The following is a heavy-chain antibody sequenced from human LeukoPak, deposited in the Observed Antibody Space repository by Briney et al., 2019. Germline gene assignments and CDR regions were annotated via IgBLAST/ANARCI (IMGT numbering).Heavy chain of an antibody. CDR1: GGSISSGSYY. J-gene: IGHJ5*02. CDR2: IYTSGST. D-gene: IGHD4-23*01. V-gene: IGHV4-61*02. Sequence: PSQTLSLTCTVSGGSISSGSYYWSWIRQPAGKGLEWIGRIYTSGSTNYNPSLKSRVTISVDTSKNQFSLKLSSVNAADTAVYYCARSRNSFGYNWFVPWGQGTLVTVSS. CDR3: ARSRNSFGYNWFVP.